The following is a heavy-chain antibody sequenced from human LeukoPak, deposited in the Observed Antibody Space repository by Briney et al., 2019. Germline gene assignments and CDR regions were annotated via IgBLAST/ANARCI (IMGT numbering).Heavy chain of an antibody. Sequence: ASVKVSXKASGGTFSSYAISWVRQAPGQGLEWMGGIIPIFGTANYAQKFQGRVTITADESTSTAYMELSSLRSEDTAVYYCASQGKQHSYYYYYMDVWGKGTTVTVSS. CDR2: IIPIFGTA. CDR1: GGTFSSYA. V-gene: IGHV1-69*01. CDR3: ASQGKQHSYYYYYMDV. D-gene: IGHD4-23*01. J-gene: IGHJ6*03.